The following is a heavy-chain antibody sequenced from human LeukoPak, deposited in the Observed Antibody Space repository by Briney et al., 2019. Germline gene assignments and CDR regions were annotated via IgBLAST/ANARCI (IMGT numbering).Heavy chain of an antibody. CDR2: IRQDGSEK. Sequence: GGSLRLSCEASGFSFSTYWMSWVRQAPGKGLEWVANIRQDGSEKYYVDSVKGRFTISRDIAKKSLYLQMNSLRAEDTAVYYCARLSAMVRGPEDIYYFEYWGQGTLVTVSS. V-gene: IGHV3-7*01. CDR1: GFSFSTYW. D-gene: IGHD3-10*01. J-gene: IGHJ4*02. CDR3: ARLSAMVRGPEDIYYFEY.